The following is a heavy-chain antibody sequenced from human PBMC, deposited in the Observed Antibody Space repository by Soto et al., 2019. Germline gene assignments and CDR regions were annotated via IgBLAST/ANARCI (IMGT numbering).Heavy chain of an antibody. Sequence: EVQLVESGGGLVQPGRYLRLSCAASGFTFDDYAMHWARQVPGKGLEWVSGIDWNGVTLGYADSVKGRFTISRDNAKNSLYLQLSSLRPEDTAFYYCATDLHPVTTVTTAADYWGQGTLVTVSS. J-gene: IGHJ4*02. CDR3: ATDLHPVTTVTTAADY. V-gene: IGHV3-9*01. D-gene: IGHD4-17*01. CDR1: GFTFDDYA. CDR2: IDWNGVTL.